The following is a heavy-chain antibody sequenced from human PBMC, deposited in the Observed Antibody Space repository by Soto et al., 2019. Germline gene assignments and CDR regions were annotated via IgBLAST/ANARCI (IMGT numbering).Heavy chain of an antibody. D-gene: IGHD1-26*01. V-gene: IGHV1-58*02. CDR1: GYTFINSA. CDR2: IVVGSGHI. Sequence: SVKVSCKASGYTFINSAIQWVRQARGQRLEWMGWIVVGSGHINYAQKFQERLSITMDMSTSTAYMELSSLTLEDTAVYYCAAVQGGGATFHFWGPGTLVTVSS. J-gene: IGHJ4*02. CDR3: AAVQGGGATFHF.